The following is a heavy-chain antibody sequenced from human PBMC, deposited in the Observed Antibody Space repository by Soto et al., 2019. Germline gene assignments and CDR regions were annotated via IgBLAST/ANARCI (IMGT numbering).Heavy chain of an antibody. D-gene: IGHD6-6*01. Sequence: SVKVSCKASGGTFSSYAISWVRQAPGQGLEWMGGIIPIFGTANYAQKFQGRVTITADESTSTAYMELSSLRSEDTAVYYCARVPTRSIAARGWFDPWRQGTLVTVSS. CDR3: ARVPTRSIAARGWFDP. V-gene: IGHV1-69*13. J-gene: IGHJ5*02. CDR1: GGTFSSYA. CDR2: IIPIFGTA.